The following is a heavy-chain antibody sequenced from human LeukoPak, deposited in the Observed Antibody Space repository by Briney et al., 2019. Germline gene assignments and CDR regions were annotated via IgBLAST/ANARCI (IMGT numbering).Heavy chain of an antibody. J-gene: IGHJ4*02. D-gene: IGHD3-10*01. CDR3: ARNPKASGRHPLDY. V-gene: IGHV3-21*01. CDR2: ISSSSSYI. Sequence: GGSLRLSCAASGFTFSSYSMNSARQAPGKGLECLSSISSSSSYIYYADSVKGRFTISRDNAKNSLYLQMNSLRAEDTAVYYCARNPKASGRHPLDYWGQGALVTVSS. CDR1: GFTFSSYS.